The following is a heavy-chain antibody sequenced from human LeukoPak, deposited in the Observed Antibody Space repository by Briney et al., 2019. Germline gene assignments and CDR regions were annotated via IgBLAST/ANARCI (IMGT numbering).Heavy chain of an antibody. Sequence: PGGSLRLSCSASGLTFSSYAMHWVRQAPGKGLEWVSSISSSSSYIYYADSVKGRFTISRDNAKNSLYLQMNSLRAEDTAVYYCARNYGDYSFDYWGQGTLVTVSS. J-gene: IGHJ4*02. CDR2: ISSSSSYI. D-gene: IGHD4-17*01. V-gene: IGHV3-21*01. CDR3: ARNYGDYSFDY. CDR1: GLTFSSYA.